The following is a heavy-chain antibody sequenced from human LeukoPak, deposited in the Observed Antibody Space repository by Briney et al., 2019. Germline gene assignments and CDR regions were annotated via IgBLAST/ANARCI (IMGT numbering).Heavy chain of an antibody. CDR3: ARDLYGDYAFDY. CDR2: MNANSGNT. CDR1: GYTFTSYD. V-gene: IGHV1-8*01. D-gene: IGHD4-17*01. Sequence: ASVKVSCKASGYTFTSYDINWVRQATGQGLEWMGWMNANSGNTGYPQKFQGRVTMTRDTSASTAYMELSSLRSEDTAVYYCARDLYGDYAFDYWGQGTLVTVSS. J-gene: IGHJ4*02.